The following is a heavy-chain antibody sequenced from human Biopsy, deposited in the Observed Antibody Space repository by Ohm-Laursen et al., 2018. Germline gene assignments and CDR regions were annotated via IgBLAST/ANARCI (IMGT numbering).Heavy chain of an antibody. Sequence: SDTLSLTYAVSGASIDSYYWSWIRQPPGKGLEWIGYIYHAGASRYNSSLNSRVTISIDASENQFSLKLYSVTAADTAVYYCARATNSTGWPYYYFYGMDVWGQGTTVTVSS. V-gene: IGHV4-59*07. J-gene: IGHJ6*02. CDR2: IYHAGAS. D-gene: IGHD2/OR15-2a*01. CDR3: ARATNSTGWPYYYFYGMDV. CDR1: GASIDSYY.